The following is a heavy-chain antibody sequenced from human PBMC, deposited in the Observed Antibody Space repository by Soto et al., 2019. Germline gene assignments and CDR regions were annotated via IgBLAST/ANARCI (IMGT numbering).Heavy chain of an antibody. CDR3: ARQIYDSDTGPNFQYYFDS. V-gene: IGHV5-10-1*01. J-gene: IGHJ4*02. D-gene: IGHD3-22*01. CDR1: GYSFAGYW. Sequence: GESLKISCKGSGYSFAGYWITWVRQKPGRGLEWMGRIDPSDSQTYYSPSFRGHVTISATKSITTVFLQWSSLRASGTAMYYCARQIYDSDTGPNFQYYFDSWGQGTPVTVSS. CDR2: IDPSDSQT.